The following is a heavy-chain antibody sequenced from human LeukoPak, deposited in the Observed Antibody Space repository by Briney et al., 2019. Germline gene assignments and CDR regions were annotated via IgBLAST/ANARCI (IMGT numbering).Heavy chain of an antibody. J-gene: IGHJ5*02. V-gene: IGHV1-69*13. CDR1: GYTFTSNY. CDR3: ARDLEEEYSSSHRNWFDP. Sequence: SVKVSCKASGYTFTSNYIHWVRQAPGRGLEWMGGIIPIFGTANYAQKFQGRVTITADESTSTAYMELSSLRSEDTAVYYCARDLEEEYSSSHRNWFDPWGQGTLVTVSS. D-gene: IGHD6-13*01. CDR2: IIPIFGTA.